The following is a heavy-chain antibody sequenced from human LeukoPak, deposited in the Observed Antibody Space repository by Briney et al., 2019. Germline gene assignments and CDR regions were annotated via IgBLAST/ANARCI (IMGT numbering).Heavy chain of an antibody. CDR3: ARDSNLLYFDY. CDR2: IYYSGST. D-gene: IGHD4-11*01. V-gene: IGHV4-31*03. J-gene: IGHJ4*02. CDR1: GGSISSGGYY. Sequence: PSETLSLTCTVSGGSISSGGYYWSWIRQHPGKGLEWIGYIYYSGSTYYNPSLKSRVTISVDTSKNQFSLKLSSVTAADTAVYYCARDSNLLYFDYWGQGTLVTVSS.